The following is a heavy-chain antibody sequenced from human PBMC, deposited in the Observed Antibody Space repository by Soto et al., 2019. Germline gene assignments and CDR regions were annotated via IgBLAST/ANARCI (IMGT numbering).Heavy chain of an antibody. Sequence: TSETLSLTCTVSGGSISSGGYYWSWIRQHPGKGLEWIGYIYYSGSTYYNPSLKSRVTISVDTSKNQFSLKLSSVTAADTAVYYCARDGITLFDYWGQGTLVTVSS. J-gene: IGHJ4*02. V-gene: IGHV4-31*03. CDR1: GGSISSGGYY. CDR2: IYYSGST. D-gene: IGHD3-16*01. CDR3: ARDGITLFDY.